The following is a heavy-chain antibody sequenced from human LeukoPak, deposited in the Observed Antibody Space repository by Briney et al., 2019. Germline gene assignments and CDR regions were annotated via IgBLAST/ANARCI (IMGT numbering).Heavy chain of an antibody. CDR3: ALGYCGGGSCYAREYFQH. J-gene: IGHJ1*01. CDR1: GGSISSGGYY. CDR2: IYYSGST. Sequence: PSETLCLTCTVSGGSISSGGYYWTWIRQHPGKGLEWIGYIYYSGSTYYNPSLESRVTISVDTSKNQFSLRLSSVTAADTAVYYCALGYCGGGSCYAREYFQHWGQGTLVPVSS. V-gene: IGHV4-31*03. D-gene: IGHD2-15*01.